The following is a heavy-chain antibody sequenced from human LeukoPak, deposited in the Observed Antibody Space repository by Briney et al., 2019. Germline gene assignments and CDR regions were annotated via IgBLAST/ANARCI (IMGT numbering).Heavy chain of an antibody. D-gene: IGHD6-19*01. Sequence: SETLSLTYPHSNGSNSSHYWSWIRQPRGKGLEWIGYIYYSGSTNYNPYLKSRVTISVDTSKNQFSLKLSSVTAADTAVYYCARDPFDGQWRDSNWLDPWGQGTLVTVSS. CDR2: IYYSGST. CDR3: ARDPFDGQWRDSNWLDP. V-gene: IGHV4-59*11. CDR1: NGSNSSHY. J-gene: IGHJ5*02.